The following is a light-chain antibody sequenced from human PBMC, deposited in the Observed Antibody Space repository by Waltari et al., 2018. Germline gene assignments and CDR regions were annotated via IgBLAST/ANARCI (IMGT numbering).Light chain of an antibody. CDR3: QPYHNLPWT. J-gene: IGKJ1*01. V-gene: IGKV1-33*01. CDR2: YAS. Sequence: DIQMTQSPSSLSASVGDRVTITCQASQDITNSLNWYQQKPGKAPQLVIYYASKLVTGVPSRFSGSGSATVYTFTISNLQPADIATYYCQPYHNLPWTFGQGTRVEI. CDR1: QDITNS.